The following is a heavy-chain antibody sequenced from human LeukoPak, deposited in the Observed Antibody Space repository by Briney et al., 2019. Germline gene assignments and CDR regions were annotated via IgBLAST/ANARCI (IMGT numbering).Heavy chain of an antibody. CDR1: GFTFSTYG. CDR2: VWSDGNGK. V-gene: IGHV3-33*01. Sequence: GGSLRLSCAASGFTFSTYGMHWVRQAPGKGLEWVALVWSDGNGKFYADSVKGRFTISRDNSKNTVYLQMNSLRAEDTAVYYCVSVLTVTFDSWGQGTLVTVPS. CDR3: VSVLTVTFDS. D-gene: IGHD4-17*01. J-gene: IGHJ4*02.